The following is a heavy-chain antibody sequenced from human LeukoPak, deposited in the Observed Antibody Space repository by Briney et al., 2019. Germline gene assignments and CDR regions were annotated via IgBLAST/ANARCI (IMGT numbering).Heavy chain of an antibody. CDR1: GGSISSYY. CDR2: IYTSGST. Sequence: KSSETLSLTCTVSGGSISSYYWSWIRQPAGKGLEWIGRIYTSGSTNYNPSLKSRVTISVDTSKNQFSLKLYSVTAADTAVYYCARLWNWTFYFDYWGQGTLVTVSS. D-gene: IGHD1-1*01. CDR3: ARLWNWTFYFDY. J-gene: IGHJ4*02. V-gene: IGHV4-4*07.